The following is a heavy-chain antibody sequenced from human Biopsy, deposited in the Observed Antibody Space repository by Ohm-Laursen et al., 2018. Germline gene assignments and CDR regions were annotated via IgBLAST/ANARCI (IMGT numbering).Heavy chain of an antibody. V-gene: IGHV3-9*01. CDR2: ISWSSGTI. J-gene: IGHJ2*01. CDR1: GFRFDDYA. CDR3: ANSGGSGSYSHL. Sequence: SLRLSCTAFGFRFDDYAMQWVRQAPGKGLEWVSGISWSSGTIGYADSVKGRFTVSRDNAKNSLFLQMNSLRVEDTAFYYCANSGGSGSYSHLWGRGTLVTVSS. D-gene: IGHD3-10*01.